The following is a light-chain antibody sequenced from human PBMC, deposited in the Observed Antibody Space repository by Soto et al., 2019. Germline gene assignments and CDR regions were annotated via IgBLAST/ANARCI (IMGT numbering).Light chain of an antibody. Sequence: QSALTQPPSASGSPGQSVTISCTGTSSDVGGYNSVSWYQHHPGKAPKLMIYEVSKRPSGVPHRFSGSKSGYTASLTVSGLQAEDEADYYCTSYAGSNIYVFGTGTKLTVL. V-gene: IGLV2-8*01. CDR3: TSYAGSNIYV. CDR2: EVS. CDR1: SSDVGGYNS. J-gene: IGLJ1*01.